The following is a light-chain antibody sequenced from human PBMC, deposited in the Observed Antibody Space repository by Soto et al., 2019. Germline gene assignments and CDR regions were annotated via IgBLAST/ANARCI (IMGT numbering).Light chain of an antibody. CDR1: SSDVGIYDY. V-gene: IGLV2-14*01. J-gene: IGLJ2*01. Sequence: QSVLTQPASVSGSPGQSISISCTGNSSDVGIYDYVSWYQHHPGKAPHLMVYEVTNRPSGVSNRFSGSKSGNTASLTISGLQAEDEADYYCSSFSSDSTPLVFGGGTKLTVL. CDR3: SSFSSDSTPLV. CDR2: EVT.